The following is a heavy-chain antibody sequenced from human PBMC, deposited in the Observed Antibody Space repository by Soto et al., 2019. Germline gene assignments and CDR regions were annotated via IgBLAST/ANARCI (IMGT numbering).Heavy chain of an antibody. CDR3: ARESSSGWEWFDP. D-gene: IGHD6-19*01. Sequence: SETLSLTCTVSGGSISSGGYYWSWIRQHPGKGLEWIGYIYYSGSTYYNPSLKSRVTISVDTSKNQFSLKLSSVTAADTAVYYCARESSSGWEWFDPWGQGTLVTVSS. J-gene: IGHJ5*02. V-gene: IGHV4-31*03. CDR1: GGSISSGGYY. CDR2: IYYSGST.